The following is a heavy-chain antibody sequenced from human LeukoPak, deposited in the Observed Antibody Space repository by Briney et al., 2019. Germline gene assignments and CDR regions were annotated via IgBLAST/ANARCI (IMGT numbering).Heavy chain of an antibody. CDR2: IYSGGST. CDR3: ARDVTLGNFDY. V-gene: IGHV3-66*01. J-gene: IGHJ4*02. CDR1: GFTVSSNF. Sequence: GGSLRLSCAASGFTVSSNFMSWVRRARGKGLEWVSVIYSGGSTYYADSVKGRFTISRDNSKNTLYLQMNSLRVEDTAVYYCARDVTLGNFDYWGQGILVIVSS. D-gene: IGHD3-16*01.